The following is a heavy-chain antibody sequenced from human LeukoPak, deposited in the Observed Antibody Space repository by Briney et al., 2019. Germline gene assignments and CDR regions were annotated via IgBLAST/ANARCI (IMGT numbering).Heavy chain of an antibody. Sequence: PGGSLRLSCAASGFILSNYGMHWVRQAPGTGLEWVAVVPHDGRVKFYADSVKGRFTISRDNSKNTLDLQMYSLRAEDTAVYFCAKEPNSYTSGWYFQHWGHGTLVTVSS. CDR2: VPHDGRVK. CDR3: AKEPNSYTSGWYFQH. D-gene: IGHD6-25*01. CDR1: GFILSNYG. J-gene: IGHJ1*01. V-gene: IGHV3-30*18.